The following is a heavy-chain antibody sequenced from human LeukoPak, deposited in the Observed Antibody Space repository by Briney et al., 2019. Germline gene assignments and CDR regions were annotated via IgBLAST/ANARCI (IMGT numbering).Heavy chain of an antibody. CDR3: ARGRRNKDDSSGYYRLTDP. V-gene: IGHV1-2*02. D-gene: IGHD3-22*01. CDR2: INPNSGGT. J-gene: IGHJ5*02. Sequence: ASVKVSCKASGYTFTGYYMHWVRQAPGQGLEWMGWINPNSGGTNYAQKFQGRVTMTRDTSISTAYMELSSLRSEDTAVYYCARGRRNKDDSSGYYRLTDPWGQGTLVTVSS. CDR1: GYTFTGYY.